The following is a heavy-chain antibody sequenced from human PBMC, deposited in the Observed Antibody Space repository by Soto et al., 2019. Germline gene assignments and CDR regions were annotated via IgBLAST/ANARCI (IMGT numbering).Heavy chain of an antibody. Sequence: PSETLSLTCTVSGVSISDYYWSWLRQPAGKGLEWIGRIYTKGSPTYNPSLKSRVIMSVGTSSNHLSLRLSSVTAADTAVYYCAREVVYYDSSGYCDYWGQGILVTVSS. V-gene: IGHV4-4*07. D-gene: IGHD3-22*01. J-gene: IGHJ4*02. CDR1: GVSISDYY. CDR3: AREVVYYDSSGYCDY. CDR2: IYTKGSP.